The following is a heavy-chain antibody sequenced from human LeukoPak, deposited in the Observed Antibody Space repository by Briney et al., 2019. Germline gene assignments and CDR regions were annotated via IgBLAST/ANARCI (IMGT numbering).Heavy chain of an antibody. CDR2: IIPIFGTA. D-gene: IGHD4-17*01. J-gene: IGHJ5*02. Sequence: SVKVSCKASGGTFSSYAISWVRQAPGQGLEWMGGIIPIFGTANYAQKFQGRVTITTDESTSTAYMELSRLRSEDTAVYYCARVGDYVYNWFDPWGQGTLVTVSS. CDR1: GGTFSSYA. CDR3: ARVGDYVYNWFDP. V-gene: IGHV1-69*05.